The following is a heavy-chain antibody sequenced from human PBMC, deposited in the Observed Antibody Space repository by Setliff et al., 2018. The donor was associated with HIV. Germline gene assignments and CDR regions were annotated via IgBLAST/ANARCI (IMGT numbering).Heavy chain of an antibody. Sequence: SETLSLTCTVSGGSISSNSYYWGWFRQPPGKGLEWIGSIYYSGSTYYTPSLKSRVTISVDTSQNQFSLKLNSVTAADMAVYYCARRGIAAAGSDSWGQGTLVTVSS. D-gene: IGHD6-13*01. CDR2: IYYSGST. J-gene: IGHJ4*02. V-gene: IGHV4-39*01. CDR1: GGSISSNSYY. CDR3: ARRGIAAAGSDS.